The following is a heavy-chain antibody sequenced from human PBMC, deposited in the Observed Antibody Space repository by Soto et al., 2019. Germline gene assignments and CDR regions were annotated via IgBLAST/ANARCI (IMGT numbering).Heavy chain of an antibody. J-gene: IGHJ4*02. D-gene: IGHD3-22*01. CDR2: ISYDGSNK. CDR1: GFTFSSYC. CDR3: AKDSYDSSGYLDY. Sequence: QVQLVESGGGVVQPGRSLSLSCAASGFTFSSYCMHWVRQAPGTGLEWVAVISYDGSNKYYADSVKGRFTISRDNSKNTLSLQMHSLRAEDTAVYYCAKDSYDSSGYLDYWGQGTLVTVSS. V-gene: IGHV3-30*18.